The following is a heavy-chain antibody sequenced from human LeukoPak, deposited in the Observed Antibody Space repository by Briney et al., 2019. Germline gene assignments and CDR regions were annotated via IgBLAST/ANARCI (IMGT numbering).Heavy chain of an antibody. CDR3: AKVQYDDYRSNYFFDY. D-gene: IGHD4-17*01. CDR1: GFTFSSYA. J-gene: IGHJ4*02. Sequence: GGSLRLSCAASGFTFSSYAMSWVRQAPGKGLEWVAGISGSGGSTYYADSVKGRFTISRDNSKNTLYLQMNSLRAEDTAVYYCAKVQYDDYRSNYFFDYWGQGTLVTVSS. V-gene: IGHV3-23*01. CDR2: ISGSGGST.